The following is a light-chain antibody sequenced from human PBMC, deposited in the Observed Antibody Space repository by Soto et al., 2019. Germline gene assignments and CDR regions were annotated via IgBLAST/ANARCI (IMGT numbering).Light chain of an antibody. CDR2: AAS. CDR3: QQSSSAPLT. J-gene: IGKJ3*01. Sequence: DIQMPQSPSSLSASEGDRVTITCRASQSISTYLNWYQQKPGKAPKLLIYAASSLQSGVPSRFSGSGAGTEFTLTISSLQPEYFAIYYCQQSSSAPLTFGPGTKVDIK. CDR1: QSISTY. V-gene: IGKV1-39*01.